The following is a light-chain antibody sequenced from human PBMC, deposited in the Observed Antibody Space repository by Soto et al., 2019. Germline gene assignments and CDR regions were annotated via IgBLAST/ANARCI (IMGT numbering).Light chain of an antibody. CDR1: QSISSSF. CDR3: QHYGRSRT. J-gene: IGKJ1*01. Sequence: EVVLTQSPGTLSLSPGERATLSCRASQSISSSFLGWYQQKPGQAPRLLIYGASSRATGIPDRFSGSGSGTDFTLTISRVEPEDFAVYYCQHYGRSRTFGQGTKVEIK. V-gene: IGKV3-20*01. CDR2: GAS.